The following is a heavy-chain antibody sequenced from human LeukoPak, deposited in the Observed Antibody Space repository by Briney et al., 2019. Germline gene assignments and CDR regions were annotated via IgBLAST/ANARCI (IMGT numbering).Heavy chain of an antibody. D-gene: IGHD2-21*02. CDR3: TIEQRAYCGGNCAEYFQL. J-gene: IGHJ1*01. Sequence: PGGSLRLSCVDSGFTFSHAWMSWVRQAPGKGLEWIGRIKSKPDGGTTDYAAPVKGRFTISRDDSKNTLYLQMNSLKVEDTAMYCCTIEQRAYCGGNCAEYFQLWGQGTLVTVTS. CDR2: IKSKPDGGTT. V-gene: IGHV3-15*01. CDR1: GFTFSHAW.